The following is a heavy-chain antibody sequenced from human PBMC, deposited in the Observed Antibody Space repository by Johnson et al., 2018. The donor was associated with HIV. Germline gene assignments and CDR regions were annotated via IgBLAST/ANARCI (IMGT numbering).Heavy chain of an antibody. D-gene: IGHD1-26*01. CDR2: ISYDGSNK. Sequence: QVQLVESGGGLVKPGGSLRLSCAAYGFTFSDYYMSWIRQAPGKGLEWVAVISYDGSNKYYGDSVKGRFTISRDNFKNSLYLQMNSLRAEDTAVFHCARGDVGAFDIWGQGTMVTVSS. J-gene: IGHJ3*02. CDR3: ARGDVGAFDI. CDR1: GFTFSDYY. V-gene: IGHV3-30*03.